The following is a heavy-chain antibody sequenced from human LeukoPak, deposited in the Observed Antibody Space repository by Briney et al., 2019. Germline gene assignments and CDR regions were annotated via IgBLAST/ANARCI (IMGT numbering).Heavy chain of an antibody. J-gene: IGHJ4*02. CDR1: GYTFTSYG. Sequence: RASVKVSCKASGYTFTSYGISWVRQAPGQGLERMGRISAYNGNTNYAQKLQGRVTMTTDTSTSTAYMELRSLRSDDTAVYYCARDIRIAAAGTRDFDYWGQGTLVTVSS. CDR3: ARDIRIAAAGTRDFDY. D-gene: IGHD6-13*01. V-gene: IGHV1-18*04. CDR2: ISAYNGNT.